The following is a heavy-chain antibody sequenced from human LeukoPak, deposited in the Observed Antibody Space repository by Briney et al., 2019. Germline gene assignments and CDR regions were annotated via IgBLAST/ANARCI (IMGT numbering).Heavy chain of an antibody. J-gene: IGHJ5*02. CDR2: ISAYNGNT. CDR1: GYTFTSYG. Sequence: GASVKVSCKASGYTFTSYGISWVRQAPGQGLEWMGWISAYNGNTNYAQKLQGRVTMTTDTSTSTAYMELRSLRSDDTAVYYCARAPNVLLWFGETPRGNWFDPWGQGTLVTVSS. D-gene: IGHD3-10*01. CDR3: ARAPNVLLWFGETPRGNWFDP. V-gene: IGHV1-18*01.